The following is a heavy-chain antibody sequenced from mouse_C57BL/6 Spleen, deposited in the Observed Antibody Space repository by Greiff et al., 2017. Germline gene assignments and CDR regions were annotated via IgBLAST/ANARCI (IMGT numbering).Heavy chain of an antibody. CDR2: IDPSDSYT. Sequence: VQLQQPGAELVMPGASVKLSCTASGYTFTSYWMHWVKQRPGQGLEWIGEIDPSDSYTNYTQKFKGKSTLTVDKSSSTAYMQLSSLTSEDSAVYYCARRVLPSYYFDYWGQGTTLTVSS. CDR1: GYTFTSYW. V-gene: IGHV1-69*01. J-gene: IGHJ2*01. CDR3: ARRVLPSYYFDY. D-gene: IGHD1-1*01.